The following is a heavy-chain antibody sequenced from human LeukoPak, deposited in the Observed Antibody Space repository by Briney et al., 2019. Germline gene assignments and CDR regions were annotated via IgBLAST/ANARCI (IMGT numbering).Heavy chain of an antibody. V-gene: IGHV3-21*01. D-gene: IGHD1-26*01. CDR1: GFTFSSYS. CDR2: IRFTGSYI. J-gene: IGHJ4*02. CDR3: VRDLGGRSGH. Sequence: SGGSLRLSCAASGFTFSSYSMNWVRQAPGRGLEWVSSIRFTGSYIYYADSVKGRSTIFRDNAKNTLYLQMNSLRAKDTAVYYCVRDLGGRSGHWGQGTLVTVSS.